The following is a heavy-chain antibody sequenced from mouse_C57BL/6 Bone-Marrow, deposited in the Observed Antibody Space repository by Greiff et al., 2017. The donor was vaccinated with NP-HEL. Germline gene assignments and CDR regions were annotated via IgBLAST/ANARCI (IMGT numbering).Heavy chain of an antibody. J-gene: IGHJ3*01. Sequence: DVMLVESGGGLVQPGGSMKLSCAASGFTFSDAWMDWVRQSPEKGLEWVAEIRNKANNHATYYAESVKGRFTISRDDSKSSVYLQMNSLRAEDTGFYYCTYDGYYVGRFAYWGQGTLVTVSA. D-gene: IGHD2-3*01. CDR1: GFTFSDAW. CDR3: TYDGYYVGRFAY. V-gene: IGHV6-6*01. CDR2: IRNKANNHAT.